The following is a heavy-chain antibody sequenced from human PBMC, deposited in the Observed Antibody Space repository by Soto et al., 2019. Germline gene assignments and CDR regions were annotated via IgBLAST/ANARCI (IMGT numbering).Heavy chain of an antibody. CDR1: GYTFTSYD. V-gene: IGHV1-8*01. Sequence: ASVKVSCKASGYTFTSYDINWVRQATGQGLEWMGWMNPNSGNTGYAQKFQGRVTMTRNTSISTAYMELSSLRSEDTAVYYCARGFWASSGYGQSYGDYWGQGTLVTVSS. CDR3: ARGFWASSGYGQSYGDY. J-gene: IGHJ4*02. CDR2: MNPNSGNT. D-gene: IGHD5-18*01.